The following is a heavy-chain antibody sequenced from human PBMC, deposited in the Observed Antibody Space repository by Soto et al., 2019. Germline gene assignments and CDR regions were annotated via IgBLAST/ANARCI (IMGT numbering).Heavy chain of an antibody. Sequence: ASVKVSCKASGYTFTRHYMHWVRQAPGQGPEWMGIIDPSGSSPSYAQKFQGRVTLTSDTSTSTMYMELNSLRSDDSAIYFCAPDPVSRSQLKGAFDFWGQGTLVTVSS. CDR1: GYTFTRHY. J-gene: IGHJ3*01. CDR2: IDPSGSSP. V-gene: IGHV1-46*01. CDR3: APDPVSRSQLKGAFDF. D-gene: IGHD1-26*01.